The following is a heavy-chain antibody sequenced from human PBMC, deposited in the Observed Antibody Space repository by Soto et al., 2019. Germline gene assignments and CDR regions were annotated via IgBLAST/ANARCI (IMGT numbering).Heavy chain of an antibody. J-gene: IGHJ4*02. Sequence: ELQLVASGGGLVQPGGSLRLSCAASGFTVGNNYLRWVRQAPGKGLEWVSLIYSGGDTYYTDSVKGRFTISRDNSKNTLYLQMNSLRAEDTAVYYCARDGTYNWVGGQGILVTVSS. CDR1: GFTVGNNY. CDR2: IYSGGDT. V-gene: IGHV3-66*01. CDR3: ARDGTYNWV. D-gene: IGHD1-1*01.